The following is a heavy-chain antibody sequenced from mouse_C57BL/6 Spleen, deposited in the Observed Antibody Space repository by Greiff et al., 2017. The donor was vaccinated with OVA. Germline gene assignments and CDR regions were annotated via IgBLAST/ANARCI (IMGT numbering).Heavy chain of an antibody. Sequence: EVQLVESGGGLVQPKGSLKLSCAASGFSFNTYAMNWVRQAPGKGLEWVARIRSKSNNYATYYADSVKDRFTISRDDSESMLYLQMNNLKTEDTAMYYCVREGSNYDFDHWGQGTTLTVSS. CDR3: VREGSNYDFDH. V-gene: IGHV10-1*01. CDR2: IRSKSNNYAT. D-gene: IGHD2-5*01. J-gene: IGHJ2*01. CDR1: GFSFNTYA.